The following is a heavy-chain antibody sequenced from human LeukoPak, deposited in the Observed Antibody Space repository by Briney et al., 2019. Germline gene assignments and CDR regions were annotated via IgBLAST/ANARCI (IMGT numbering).Heavy chain of an antibody. D-gene: IGHD2-2*01. V-gene: IGHV1-18*01. J-gene: IGHJ5*02. CDR3: ARDREDIVVVPAAPNWFDP. CDR1: GYTFTSYG. Sequence: GASVKVSCKASGYTFTSYGISWVRQAPGQGLEWMGWISAYNGNTNYAQKLQGRVTMTTDTSTSTAYMELRSLRSDDTAVYYCARDREDIVVVPAAPNWFDPWGQGTLVTVSS. CDR2: ISAYNGNT.